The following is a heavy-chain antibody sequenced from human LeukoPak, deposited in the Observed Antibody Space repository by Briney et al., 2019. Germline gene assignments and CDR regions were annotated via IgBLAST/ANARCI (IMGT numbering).Heavy chain of an antibody. D-gene: IGHD3-16*02. CDR1: GYSFTSHY. J-gene: IGHJ5*02. Sequence: GASVKVSCKASGYSFTSHYMHWVRQAPGQGLEWMGLINPSGSSTFYAQKFRGRVTMTRDMSTTTDYMELSSLRSEDTAVYYCARDNSVGDIAWWFDPWGQGTLVTVSS. CDR2: INPSGSST. V-gene: IGHV1-46*01. CDR3: ARDNSVGDIAWWFDP.